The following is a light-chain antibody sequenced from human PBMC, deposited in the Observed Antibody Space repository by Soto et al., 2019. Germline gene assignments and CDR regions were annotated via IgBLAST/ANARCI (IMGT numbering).Light chain of an antibody. CDR2: EVS. CDR1: SSDVGGYNY. Sequence: QSVLAQPASVSGSPGQSVTISCTGTSSDVGGYNYVSWYQQHPGKAPKLIISEVSKRPSGVPDRFSGSKSGNTASLTVSGLQAEDEADYYCTSHAGSNNYVFGTGTKVTVL. CDR3: TSHAGSNNYV. J-gene: IGLJ1*01. V-gene: IGLV2-8*01.